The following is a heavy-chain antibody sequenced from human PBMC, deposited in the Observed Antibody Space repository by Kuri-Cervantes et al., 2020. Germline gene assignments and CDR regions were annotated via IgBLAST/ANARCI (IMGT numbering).Heavy chain of an antibody. CDR3: AREWTTVVNYAFDI. Sequence: GESLKISCAASGFTFSSYAMHWVRQAPGKGLEWVAVISYDGSNKYYADSVKGRFTISRDNSKNTLYLQMSSLRAEDTAVYYCAREWTTVVNYAFDIWGQGTMVTVSS. J-gene: IGHJ3*02. CDR2: ISYDGSNK. CDR1: GFTFSSYA. D-gene: IGHD4-23*01. V-gene: IGHV3-30-3*01.